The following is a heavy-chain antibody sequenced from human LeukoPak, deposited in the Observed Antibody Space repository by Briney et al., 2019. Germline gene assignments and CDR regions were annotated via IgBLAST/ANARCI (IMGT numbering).Heavy chain of an antibody. D-gene: IGHD3-22*01. CDR1: GFTFSSYA. V-gene: IGHV3-30-3*01. CDR2: ISYDGSNK. Sequence: GGSLRLSCAASGFTFSSYAMHWVRKAPGKGLEWVAVISYDGSNKYYADSAKGRFTISRDNSKNTLYLQMNSLRAEDTAVYYCARDYYDSSGYYQTPAYYFDYWGQGTLVTVSS. CDR3: ARDYYDSSGYYQTPAYYFDY. J-gene: IGHJ4*02.